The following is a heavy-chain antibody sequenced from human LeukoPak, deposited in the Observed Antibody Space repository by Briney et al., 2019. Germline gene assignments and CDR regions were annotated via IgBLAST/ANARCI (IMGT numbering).Heavy chain of an antibody. J-gene: IGHJ4*02. V-gene: IGHV3-53*01. D-gene: IGHD6-6*01. CDR1: GFTVSSNY. Sequence: GGSLRLSCAVSGFTVSSNYMSWVRQAPGKGLEWVSVLYVGGNTYYADSVKGRFTISRDNSKNTLFLQMHSLRAEDTAVYYCARVLPHDEYYFDYWGQGTLVTVSS. CDR3: ARVLPHDEYYFDY. CDR2: LYVGGNT.